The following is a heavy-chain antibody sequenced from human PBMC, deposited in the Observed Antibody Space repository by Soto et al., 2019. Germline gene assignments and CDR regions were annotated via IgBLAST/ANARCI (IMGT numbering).Heavy chain of an antibody. D-gene: IGHD6-13*01. CDR2: LNIAGTI. CDR1: GASISSFN. Sequence: KTSETLSLTCSVSGASISSFNWNWVRQPAGKGPEWVGRLNIAGTINYNPSLKSRITMSMDTSKNQISLHLRSVTAADTAIYYCARDRGEYTSSWFWYFSHRGHGTLVTVSS. V-gene: IGHV4-4*07. CDR3: ARDRGEYTSSWFWYFSH. J-gene: IGHJ2*01.